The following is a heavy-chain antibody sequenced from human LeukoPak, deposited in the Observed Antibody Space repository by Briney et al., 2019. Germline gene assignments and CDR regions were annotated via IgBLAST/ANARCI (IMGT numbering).Heavy chain of an antibody. CDR3: ARSYGSGSYPTDYFDY. J-gene: IGHJ4*02. D-gene: IGHD3-10*01. CDR2: ISSSTSYI. V-gene: IGHV3-21*01. CDR1: GFTFSRYT. Sequence: GGSLRLACAASGFTFSRYTMNWVRQAPGRGLEWVSSISSSTSYIYYADSVKGRVTISRDNAKNSLYLQMNSLRAEDTAVYYCARSYGSGSYPTDYFDYWGQGTLVTVSS.